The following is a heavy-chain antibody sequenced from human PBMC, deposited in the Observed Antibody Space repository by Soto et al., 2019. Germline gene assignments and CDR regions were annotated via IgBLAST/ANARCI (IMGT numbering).Heavy chain of an antibody. Sequence: LRLSCAASGFTVSSNYMSWVRQAPGKGLEWVSVIYSGGSTYYADSVKGRFTISRDNSKNTLYLQMNSLRAEDTAVYYCARSEQWLDFDYWGQGTLVTVSS. J-gene: IGHJ4*02. CDR2: IYSGGST. CDR3: ARSEQWLDFDY. D-gene: IGHD6-19*01. V-gene: IGHV3-53*01. CDR1: GFTVSSNY.